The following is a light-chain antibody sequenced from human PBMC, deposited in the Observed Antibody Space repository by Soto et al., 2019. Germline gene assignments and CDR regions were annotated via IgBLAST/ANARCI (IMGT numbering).Light chain of an antibody. J-gene: IGLJ2*01. V-gene: IGLV2-23*01. CDR1: SSDVGSYNL. CDR2: EGS. Sequence: QSALTQPASVSGSPGQSITISCTGTSSDVGSYNLVSWYQQHPGKAPKLMIYEGSKRPSGVSNRFSGSKSGNTASLTISGLQAEDEADDYCCSSAGSSTVVFDGGTKLTVL. CDR3: CSSAGSSTVV.